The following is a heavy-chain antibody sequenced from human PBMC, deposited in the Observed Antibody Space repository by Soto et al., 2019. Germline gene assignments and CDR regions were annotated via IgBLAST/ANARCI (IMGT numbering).Heavy chain of an antibody. D-gene: IGHD6-13*01. Sequence: SETLSLTCTVSGGSISSGGYYWSWIRQHPGKGLEWIGYIYYSGSTYYNPSLKSRVTISVDTSKNQFSLKLSSVTAADTAVYYCARDQPFGAAGINWFDPWGQGTLVTVSS. CDR3: ARDQPFGAAGINWFDP. V-gene: IGHV4-31*03. CDR2: IYYSGST. J-gene: IGHJ5*02. CDR1: GGSISSGGYY.